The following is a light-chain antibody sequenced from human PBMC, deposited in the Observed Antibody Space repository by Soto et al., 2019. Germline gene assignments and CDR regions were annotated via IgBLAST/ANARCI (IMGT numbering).Light chain of an antibody. V-gene: IGLV1-44*01. CDR3: ASWDDSLNGWV. J-gene: IGLJ3*02. Sequence: QSVLTQPPSASGTPGQRVTISCSGSKSNIGSYSVNWYQQFPGAAPKLLIYSTNHRPSGVPDRFSGSKSGTSASLAISGLQSEHEADYYCASWDDSLNGWVFGGGTKVTVL. CDR1: KSNIGSYS. CDR2: STN.